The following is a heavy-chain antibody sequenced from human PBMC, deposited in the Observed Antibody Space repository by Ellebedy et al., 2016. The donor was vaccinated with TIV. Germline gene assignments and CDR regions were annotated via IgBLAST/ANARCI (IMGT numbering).Heavy chain of an antibody. CDR1: GFTFSDYY. V-gene: IGHV3-11*01. D-gene: IGHD6-13*01. Sequence: GGSLKISCAASGFTFSDYYMSWFRQAPGKGPEWVSYISYSGDLMYYADSVKGRFTTSRDNAENSLYLQMNSLRAEDTAVYYCARLGVIAAAGASDYWGQGTLVIVSS. J-gene: IGHJ4*02. CDR3: ARLGVIAAAGASDY. CDR2: ISYSGDLM.